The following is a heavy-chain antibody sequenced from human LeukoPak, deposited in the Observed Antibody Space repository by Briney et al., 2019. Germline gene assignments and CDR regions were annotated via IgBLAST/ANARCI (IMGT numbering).Heavy chain of an antibody. CDR1: GGSISSYY. D-gene: IGHD3-22*01. J-gene: IGHJ3*02. CDR2: IYYSGST. Sequence: PSETLSLTCTVSGGSISSYYWSWIRQPPGKGLEWIGYIYYSGSTNYNPSLKSRVTISVDTSKNQFSLTLSSVTAADTAVYYCASSHYYDSSGSDAFDIWGQGTMVTVSS. CDR3: ASSHYYDSSGSDAFDI. V-gene: IGHV4-59*08.